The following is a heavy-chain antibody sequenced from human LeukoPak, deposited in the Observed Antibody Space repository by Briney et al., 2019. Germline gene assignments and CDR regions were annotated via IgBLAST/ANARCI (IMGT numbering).Heavy chain of an antibody. CDR2: ISNDGRNE. D-gene: IGHD5-18*01. V-gene: IGHV3-30*03. CDR1: GFIFSDHY. Sequence: GGSLRLSCVASGFIFSDHYMHWVRQAPGKGLEWVAVISNDGRNEYYADSVKGRFTISRDNSKNTLYLQMNSLRAEDTAMYYCARALWIQLPVGSWGQGTLVTVSS. J-gene: IGHJ5*02. CDR3: ARALWIQLPVGS.